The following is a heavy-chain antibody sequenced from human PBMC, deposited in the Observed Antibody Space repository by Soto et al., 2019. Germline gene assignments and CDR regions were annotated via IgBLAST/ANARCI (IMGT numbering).Heavy chain of an antibody. CDR1: GYTFTGYY. CDR3: ALSFSQTNIDV. Sequence: GASVKVSCKASGYTFTGYYLHWVRQAPGQGLEWMGYINPDSGRTSYAQKFQGTVTMTRDTSITTAYLELSSLKYDDSAIVYCALSFSQTNIDVWGQGTTVTVSS. J-gene: IGHJ6*01. CDR2: INPDSGRT. V-gene: IGHV1-2*02.